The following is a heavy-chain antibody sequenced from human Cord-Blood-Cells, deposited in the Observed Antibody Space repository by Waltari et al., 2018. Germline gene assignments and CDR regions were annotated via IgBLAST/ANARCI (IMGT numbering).Heavy chain of an antibody. J-gene: IGHJ3*02. V-gene: IGHV4-39*01. CDR2: IYYSGST. D-gene: IGHD7-27*01. CDR3: ASSTGDDAFDI. CDR1: GGSLSSSSYY. Sequence: LQLQESGPGLVKPPETLSLTCTVPGGSLSSSSYYWGWIRQPPGKGLEWIGSIYYSGSTYYNPSLKSRVTISVDASKNQFSLKLSSVTAADTAVYYCASSTGDDAFDIWGQGTMVTVSS.